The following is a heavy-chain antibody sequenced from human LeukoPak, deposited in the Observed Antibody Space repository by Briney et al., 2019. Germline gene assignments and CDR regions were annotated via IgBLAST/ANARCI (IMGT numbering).Heavy chain of an antibody. Sequence: GGSLRLSCAASGFTFSDHYMDWVRQAPGKGLEWVSIIYSGGSTYYADSVKGRFTISRDNSKNTLYLQMNSLRVEDTAVYYCARDDSGAHAFDFWGQGTMVTVSS. CDR2: IYSGGST. CDR3: ARDDSGAHAFDF. J-gene: IGHJ3*01. D-gene: IGHD3-10*01. CDR1: GFTFSDHY. V-gene: IGHV3-66*01.